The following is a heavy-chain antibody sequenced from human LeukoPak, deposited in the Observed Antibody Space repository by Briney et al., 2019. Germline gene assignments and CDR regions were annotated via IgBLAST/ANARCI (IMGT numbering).Heavy chain of an antibody. D-gene: IGHD5-18*01. Sequence: ASVKVSCKASGYTFTSYGISWVRQAPGQGLEWMGWISGYNGNTNYAQKLQGRVTMTTDTSTSTVYMELRSLRSDDTAVYYCARKMGIGYGYARNYFDYWGQGTLVTVSS. V-gene: IGHV1-18*01. J-gene: IGHJ4*02. CDR3: ARKMGIGYGYARNYFDY. CDR1: GYTFTSYG. CDR2: ISGYNGNT.